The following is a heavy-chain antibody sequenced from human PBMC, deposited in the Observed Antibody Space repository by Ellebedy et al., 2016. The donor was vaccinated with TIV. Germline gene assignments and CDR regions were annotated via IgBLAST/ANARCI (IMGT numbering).Heavy chain of an antibody. CDR3: ARDLDKSSGWYGGAAY. Sequence: PGGSLRLSCAASGFTFNSYAMHRVRQAPGKGLEWVAVISHDGRSQYYADSVKGRFTVSRDNSMTTVYLEMNSLRAEDTALYYCARDLDKSSGWYGGAAYWGQGTQVTVSS. CDR2: ISHDGRSQ. D-gene: IGHD6-19*01. V-gene: IGHV3-30-3*01. J-gene: IGHJ4*02. CDR1: GFTFNSYA.